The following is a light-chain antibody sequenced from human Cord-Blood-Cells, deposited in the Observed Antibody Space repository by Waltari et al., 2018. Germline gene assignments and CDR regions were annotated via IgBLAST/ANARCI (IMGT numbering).Light chain of an antibody. CDR2: AAS. Sequence: DIQLTQSLSFLSASVGDRVTITCRASQCISSDLAWYQQKPGKAPKLLIYAASTLQSGVPSRFSGSGSGTEFSLTISSLQPEYFATYYCQQLNSYPLTFGRGTKVEIK. CDR3: QQLNSYPLT. V-gene: IGKV1-9*01. CDR1: QCISSD. J-gene: IGKJ4*01.